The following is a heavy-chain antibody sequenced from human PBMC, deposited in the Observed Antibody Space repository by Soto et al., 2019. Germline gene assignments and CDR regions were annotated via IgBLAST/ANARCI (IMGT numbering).Heavy chain of an antibody. Sequence: QITLKQSGPTLAQPTQSPTLTCTFSGSPLSTSGVGVGWIRQPPGKALEWLALINWYLDTRHTPSLKSRLTVTRDSYKSQVVLTMTNMDPVDTATYYCADGVHYDSSGSYFHFAYWGRGTLVTVSS. CDR2: INWYLDT. J-gene: IGHJ4*02. V-gene: IGHV2-5*01. CDR3: ADGVHYDSSGSYFHFAY. D-gene: IGHD3-22*01. CDR1: GSPLSTSGVG.